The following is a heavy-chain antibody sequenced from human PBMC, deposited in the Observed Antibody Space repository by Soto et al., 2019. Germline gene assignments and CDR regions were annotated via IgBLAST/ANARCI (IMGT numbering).Heavy chain of an antibody. V-gene: IGHV4-34*01. CDR3: ARAVHDNWFDP. CDR1: GGSFSGYY. J-gene: IGHJ5*02. CDR2: INHSGST. Sequence: SETLSLTCAVYGGSFSGYYWSWIRQPPGKGLEWIGEINHSGSTNYNPSLKSRVTISVDTSKNQFSLKLSSVTAADTAVYYCARAVHDNWFDPWGQGTLVTVSS.